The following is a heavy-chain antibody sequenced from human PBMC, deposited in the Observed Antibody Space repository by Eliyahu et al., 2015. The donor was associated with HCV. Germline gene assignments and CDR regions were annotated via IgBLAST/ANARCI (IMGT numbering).Heavy chain of an antibody. CDR3: ARDHCRGGYCYVYYDY. Sequence: QVQLVQSGAELKEPGASVKVSCKASGYTFTNHGIAWVRQAPGQGLEWMGWVSTYDTETNYAQKFQGRVAMTTDISTSTAYMELRNLRFDDTAVYYCARDHCRGGYCYVYYDYWGQGTLVTVSS. D-gene: IGHD2-15*01. V-gene: IGHV1-18*01. J-gene: IGHJ4*02. CDR2: VSTYDTET. CDR1: GYTFTNHG.